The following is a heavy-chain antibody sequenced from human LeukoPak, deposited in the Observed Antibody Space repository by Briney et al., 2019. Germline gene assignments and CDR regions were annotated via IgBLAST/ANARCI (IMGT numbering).Heavy chain of an antibody. V-gene: IGHV4-61*02. CDR2: IYTSGTT. CDR1: GASISSGYNY. CDR3: AKSGCSSSSCPGFL. J-gene: IGHJ4*02. Sequence: SETLSLTCTVSGASISSGYNYWSWIRQPAGKGLEWSGRIYTSGTTNYNPSLKSRVTISQDTSNNQFSLKLRSVTAADTAVYYCAKSGCSSSSCPGFLWGQGTLVTVSS. D-gene: IGHD2-2*01.